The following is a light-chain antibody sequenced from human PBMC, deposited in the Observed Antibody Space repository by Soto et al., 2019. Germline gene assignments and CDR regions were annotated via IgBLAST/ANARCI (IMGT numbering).Light chain of an antibody. CDR2: AAS. Sequence: DIQMTQSPSSLSASFGDRVTMTCRASQGIGIYLAWFQQRPGNTPKLLIYAASTLQSGVPSRFSGSGSGTDFTLTISSLQPEDVATSYCQKYNSAPLTFGGGTRVEIK. CDR1: QGIGIY. CDR3: QKYNSAPLT. J-gene: IGKJ4*01. V-gene: IGKV1-27*01.